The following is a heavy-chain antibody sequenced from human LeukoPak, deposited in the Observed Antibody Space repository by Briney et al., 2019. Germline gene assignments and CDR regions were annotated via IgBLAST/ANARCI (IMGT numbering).Heavy chain of an antibody. Sequence: ASVKVSCKASGYTFTSYYMHWVRRAPGQGLEWMGIINPSGGSTSYAQKFQGRVTMTRDMSTSTVYMELSSLRSEDTAVYYCARDRCYYDSSGCRAFDIWGQGTMVTVSS. CDR1: GYTFTSYY. CDR3: ARDRCYYDSSGCRAFDI. J-gene: IGHJ3*02. CDR2: INPSGGST. D-gene: IGHD3-22*01. V-gene: IGHV1-46*01.